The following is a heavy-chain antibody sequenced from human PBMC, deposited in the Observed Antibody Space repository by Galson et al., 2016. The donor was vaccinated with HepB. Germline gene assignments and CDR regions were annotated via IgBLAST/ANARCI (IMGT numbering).Heavy chain of an antibody. CDR1: GFTFSSCA. CDR2: ISRSGDST. V-gene: IGHV3-23*01. J-gene: IGHJ4*02. Sequence: SLRLSCAASGFTFSSCAMSWVRQAPGKGLEWVSGISRSGDSTYYAESMRGRFTISRDNAKNTLYLQMNSLRAEDTAVYYCARGGGYYYFDYWGQGTLVSVSS. D-gene: IGHD2-21*01. CDR3: ARGGGYYYFDY.